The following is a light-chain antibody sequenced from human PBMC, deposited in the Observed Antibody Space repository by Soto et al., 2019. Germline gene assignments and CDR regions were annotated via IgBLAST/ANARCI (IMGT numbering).Light chain of an antibody. Sequence: EIVLTQFPGILSLSQGERATLSCRASQSVSSSYLAWYQQKPGQAPRLLIYGASSRATGIPDRFSGSGSGTDFTLTISRLEPEDFAVYYCQQYGSSFGGGTKVDIK. CDR3: QQYGSS. CDR1: QSVSSSY. J-gene: IGKJ4*01. V-gene: IGKV3-20*01. CDR2: GAS.